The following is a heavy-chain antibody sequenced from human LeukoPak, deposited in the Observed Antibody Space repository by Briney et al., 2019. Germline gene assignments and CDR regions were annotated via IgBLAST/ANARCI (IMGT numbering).Heavy chain of an antibody. CDR2: INWNGGST. D-gene: IGHD3-10*01. CDR3: ARDLFSNYYGSGSYSPLDY. CDR1: GYTFDDYG. J-gene: IGHJ4*02. V-gene: IGHV3-20*04. Sequence: GGSVRLSCAASGYTFDDYGMSWVRQAPGKGLEWVSGINWNGGSTGYADSVKGRFTISRDNAKNSLYLQMNSLRAEDTALYYCARDLFSNYYGSGSYSPLDYWGQGTLVTVSS.